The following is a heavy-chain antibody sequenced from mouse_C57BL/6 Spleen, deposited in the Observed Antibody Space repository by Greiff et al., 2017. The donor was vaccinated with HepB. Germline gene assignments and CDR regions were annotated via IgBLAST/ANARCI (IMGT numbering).Heavy chain of an antibody. CDR1: GFTFSSYT. Sequence: EVKLVESGGGLVKPGGSLKLSCAASGFTFSSYTMSWVRQTPEKRLEWVATISGGGGNTYYPDSVKGRFTISRDNAKNTLYLQMSSLRSEDTALYYCARRDSNYGYFDVWGTGTTVTVSS. J-gene: IGHJ1*03. CDR3: ARRDSNYGYFDV. V-gene: IGHV5-9*01. CDR2: ISGGGGNT. D-gene: IGHD2-5*01.